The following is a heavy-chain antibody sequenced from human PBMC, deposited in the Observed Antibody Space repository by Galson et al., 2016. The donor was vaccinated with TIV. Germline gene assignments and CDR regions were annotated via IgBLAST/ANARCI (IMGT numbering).Heavy chain of an antibody. V-gene: IGHV4-61*10. CDR2: VYAGGST. CDR1: GDALSSDNYY. D-gene: IGHD4-23*01. CDR3: AREGAVRWPSNGFDI. J-gene: IGHJ3*02. Sequence: ETLSLTCTVSGDALSSDNYYWSWVRQPAGKGLEWIGRVYAGGSTIYNPSLMSRLTISVDTSKNQLPLQLTSVTAADTAIYYCAREGAVRWPSNGFDIWGQGTMVTISS.